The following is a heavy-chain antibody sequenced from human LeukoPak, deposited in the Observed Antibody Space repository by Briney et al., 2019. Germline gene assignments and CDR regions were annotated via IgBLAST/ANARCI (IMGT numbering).Heavy chain of an antibody. J-gene: IGHJ4*02. CDR2: IKEDGITK. D-gene: IGHD5-24*01. V-gene: IGHV3-7*01. CDR3: ARDGGRRDDY. Sequence: GGSLRLSCAASGFTFSSYWMTWVRQAPGKGLEWVANIKEDGITKYYVDSVKGRFTISRDNAKNSLYLQMNSLRAEDTAVYYCARDGGRRDDYWGQGTLVTVSS. CDR1: GFTFSSYW.